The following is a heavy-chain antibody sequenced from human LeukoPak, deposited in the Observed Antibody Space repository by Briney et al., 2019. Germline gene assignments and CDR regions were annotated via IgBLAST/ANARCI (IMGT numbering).Heavy chain of an antibody. CDR1: GGSISSGGYY. J-gene: IGHJ4*02. Sequence: SETLSLTCTVSGGSISSGGYYWSWIRQHPGKGLEWLGYIYYSGSTYYNPSLKSRVTISVDTSKNQFSLKLSSVTAADTAVYYCARFARLHMSRYDDYWGQGTLVTVSS. CDR2: IYYSGST. D-gene: IGHD5-18*01. V-gene: IGHV4-31*03. CDR3: ARFARLHMSRYDDY.